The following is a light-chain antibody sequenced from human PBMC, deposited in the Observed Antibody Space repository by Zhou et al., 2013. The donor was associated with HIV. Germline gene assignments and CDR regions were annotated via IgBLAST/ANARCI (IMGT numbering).Light chain of an antibody. CDR2: GAS. J-gene: IGKJ5*01. Sequence: IVMTQSPATLSLAPGETATLSCRASQTLDTNLAWYQQRPGQAPRLLIFGASSRATGVPARFSGSGSGTDFTLTISRLEPEDFGVFYCQQRARWPITFGQGTRLDIK. CDR1: QTLDTN. CDR3: QQRARWPIT. V-gene: IGKV3-11*01.